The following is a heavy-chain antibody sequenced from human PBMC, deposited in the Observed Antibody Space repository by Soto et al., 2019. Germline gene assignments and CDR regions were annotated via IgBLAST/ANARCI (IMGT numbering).Heavy chain of an antibody. V-gene: IGHV4-4*02. CDR1: GGSISSNKW. CDR3: ARDDHIVVVPTSLGAMDV. D-gene: IGHD2-2*01. CDR2: IYHSGST. Sequence: KTSETLSLTCAVYGGSISSNKWWSWVRQPPGKGLEWIGEIYHSGSTNYNPSLKSRVTISLDKSKNQFSLKLTSVTAADSAVHYCARDDHIVVVPTSLGAMDVWGQGTTVPVSS. J-gene: IGHJ6*02.